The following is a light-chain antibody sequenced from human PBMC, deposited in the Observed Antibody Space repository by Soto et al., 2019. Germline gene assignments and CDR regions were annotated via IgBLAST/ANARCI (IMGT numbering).Light chain of an antibody. V-gene: IGKV3-15*01. CDR3: QQYRNWPCT. CDR2: GAS. CDR1: QSDDIN. Sequence: EIVLTQSPATLSVSPGDRVTLSCRASQSDDINLAWYQQRPGQAPRLLVYGASTKATDMPGRFSGRGSGTEFNLTTNNLQSEDFSVYYCQQYRNWPCTFGQGTKVEIK. J-gene: IGKJ1*01.